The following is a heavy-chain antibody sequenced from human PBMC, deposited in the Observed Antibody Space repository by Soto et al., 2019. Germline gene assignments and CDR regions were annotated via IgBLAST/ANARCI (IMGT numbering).Heavy chain of an antibody. CDR1: GFTFSDYY. J-gene: IGHJ6*02. CDR3: AREAGEPLYYYYYGMDV. D-gene: IGHD7-27*01. CDR2: ISSSGSTI. V-gene: IGHV3-11*01. Sequence: GGSLRLSCAASGFTFSDYYMSWIRQAPGKGLEWVSYISSSGSTIYYADSVKGRFTISRDNAKNSLYLQMNSLRAEDTAVYYCAREAGEPLYYYYYGMDVWGQGTTVTVSS.